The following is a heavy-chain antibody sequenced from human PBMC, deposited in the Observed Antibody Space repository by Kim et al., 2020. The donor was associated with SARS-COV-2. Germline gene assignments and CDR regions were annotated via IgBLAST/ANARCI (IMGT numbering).Heavy chain of an antibody. J-gene: IGHJ4*02. Sequence: SETLSLTCTVSGGSISSYYWSWIRQPAGKGLEWIGRIYTSGSTNYNPSLKSRVTMSVDTSKNQFSLKLSSVTAAATAVYYCARDGVVGGPQIFDYWGQGTLVTVSS. CDR3: ARDGVVGGPQIFDY. CDR2: IYTSGST. V-gene: IGHV4-4*07. CDR1: GGSISSYY. D-gene: IGHD3-3*01.